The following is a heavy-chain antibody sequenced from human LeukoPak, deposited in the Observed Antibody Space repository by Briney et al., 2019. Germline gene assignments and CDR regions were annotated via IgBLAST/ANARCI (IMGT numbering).Heavy chain of an antibody. D-gene: IGHD1-26*01. CDR3: ARVRTTYRNFDY. J-gene: IGHJ4*02. CDR1: GVSITSHY. CDR2: IYYSGST. Sequence: SETLSLTCTVSGVSITSHYWSWIRQPPGKELEWIGYIYYSGSTNYNPSLKSRVTISVDTSKNQFSLKLSSVTAADTAVYYCARVRTTYRNFDYWGQGTLVTVSS. V-gene: IGHV4-59*11.